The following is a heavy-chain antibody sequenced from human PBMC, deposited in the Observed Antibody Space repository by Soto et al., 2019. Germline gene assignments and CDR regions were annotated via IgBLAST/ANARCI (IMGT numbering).Heavy chain of an antibody. J-gene: IGHJ4*02. CDR3: ARDLKTRHFDY. Sequence: GGSLRLSCAASGFAFRGYAMHWVRQAPGRGLEWVAIIWYDGTDKYYVDSVKGRFTISRDNSKNMVYLQMNSLRVEDTAVYYCARDLKTRHFDYWGQGTLVTVSS. CDR2: IWYDGTDK. D-gene: IGHD4-17*01. CDR1: GFAFRGYA. V-gene: IGHV3-33*01.